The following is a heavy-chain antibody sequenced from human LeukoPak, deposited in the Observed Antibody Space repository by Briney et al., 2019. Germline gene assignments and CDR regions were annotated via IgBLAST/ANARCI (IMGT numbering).Heavy chain of an antibody. CDR2: INPNSGGT. Sequence: ASVKVSCKASGYTFPGYYMHWVRQAPGQGLEWMGWINPNSGGTNYAQKFQGRVTMTRDTSISTAYMELSRLRSDDTVVYYCAREEIVVPAASGDYWGQGTLVTVSS. CDR1: GYTFPGYY. V-gene: IGHV1-2*02. CDR3: AREEIVVPAASGDY. D-gene: IGHD2-2*01. J-gene: IGHJ4*02.